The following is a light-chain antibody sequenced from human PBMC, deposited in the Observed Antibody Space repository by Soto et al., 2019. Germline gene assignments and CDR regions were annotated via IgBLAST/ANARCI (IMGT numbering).Light chain of an antibody. CDR1: QSVLYSSNNKNY. Sequence: DIVMTQSPDSLAVSLGERATINCKSSQSVLYSSNNKNYLAWYQQKPRQPPKLLIYWASTRESGVPDRFSGSGSGTDFTLPISSLQAEDVAVYYCQQYYSTPLTCGGGTKVEIK. J-gene: IGKJ4*01. V-gene: IGKV4-1*01. CDR3: QQYYSTPLT. CDR2: WAS.